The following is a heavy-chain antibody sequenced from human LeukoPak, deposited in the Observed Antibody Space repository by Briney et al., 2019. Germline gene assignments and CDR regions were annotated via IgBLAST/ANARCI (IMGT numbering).Heavy chain of an antibody. CDR3: TTGAMTTVNPFDY. Sequence: GGSLRLSCAASGFTFSNAWMSWVRQAPGKGLEWVGRIKSKTDGGTTDYAAPVKGRFTISRDDSKNTLYLQMNSLKTEGTAVYYCTTGAMTTVNPFDYWGQGTLVTVSS. J-gene: IGHJ4*02. V-gene: IGHV3-15*01. CDR2: IKSKTDGGTT. CDR1: GFTFSNAW. D-gene: IGHD4-17*01.